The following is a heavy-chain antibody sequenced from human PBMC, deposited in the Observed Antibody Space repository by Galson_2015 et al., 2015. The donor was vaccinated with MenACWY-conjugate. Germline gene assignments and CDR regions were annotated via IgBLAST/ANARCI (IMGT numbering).Heavy chain of an antibody. CDR3: ATVEAAAGVYGMDA. Sequence: SVKVSCKVSGSTLTELSMHWVRQAPGKGLEWMGGFDPEDGETIYAQKFQGRVTMTEDTSTDTAYMELSSLRSEDTAVYYCATVEAAAGVYGMDAWGQGTTVTVSS. V-gene: IGHV1-24*01. CDR2: FDPEDGET. J-gene: IGHJ6*02. CDR1: GSTLTELS. D-gene: IGHD6-13*01.